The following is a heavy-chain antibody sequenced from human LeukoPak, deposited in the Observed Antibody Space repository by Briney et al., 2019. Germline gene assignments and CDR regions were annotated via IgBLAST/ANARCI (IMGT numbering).Heavy chain of an antibody. J-gene: IGHJ3*02. Sequence: KPSETLSLTCTVSGGSINNYYWDWIRQPPGKGLEWIGYIYYSGNTNYNPSLKSRVTISVDTSKNQFSLKLNSVTAADTAAYYCARETQGFLDIWGQGTMVTFSS. CDR3: ARETQGFLDI. V-gene: IGHV4-59*01. CDR1: GGSINNYY. CDR2: IYYSGNT. D-gene: IGHD2-15*01.